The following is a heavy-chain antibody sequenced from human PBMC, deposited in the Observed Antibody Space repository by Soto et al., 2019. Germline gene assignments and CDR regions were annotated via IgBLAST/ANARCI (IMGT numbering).Heavy chain of an antibody. CDR3: ARNYYGSGSSNWFDP. V-gene: IGHV4-59*01. D-gene: IGHD3-10*01. Sequence: SETLSLTWTVSGGSISSYYWSWIRQPPGKGLEWIGYIYYSGSTNYNPSLKSRVTISVDTSKNQFSLKLSSVTAADTAVYYCARNYYGSGSSNWFDPWGQGTLVTVSS. J-gene: IGHJ5*02. CDR2: IYYSGST. CDR1: GGSISSYY.